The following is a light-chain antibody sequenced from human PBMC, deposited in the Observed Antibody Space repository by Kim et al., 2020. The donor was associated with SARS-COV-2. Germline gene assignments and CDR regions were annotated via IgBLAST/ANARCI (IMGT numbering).Light chain of an antibody. Sequence: DVVMTQSPLSLPVTLGQPASISCRSSQSLVYSDGNTYLNWFQQRPGPSPRRLIYKVSNRDSGVPDRFSGGGSGTDFTLKISRVEAEDVGVYYCMQGIPPFTFGHGTRLEIK. CDR2: KVS. J-gene: IGKJ5*01. V-gene: IGKV2-30*01. CDR3: MQGIPPFT. CDR1: QSLVYSDGNTY.